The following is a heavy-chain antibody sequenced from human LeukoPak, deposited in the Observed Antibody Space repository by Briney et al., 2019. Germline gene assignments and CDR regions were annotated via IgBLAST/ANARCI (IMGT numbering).Heavy chain of an antibody. CDR3: ARGRSTTTPPYNWFDP. V-gene: IGHV3-33*01. Sequence: GGSLRLSCAASGATFSSYGMHWVRQAPGKGLEWVARIWYDGSKKYYGESVKGRFTISRDNSKKTLYLQMNSLRAEDTAVYYCARGRSTTTPPYNWFDPWGQGTLVTVSS. CDR1: GATFSSYG. D-gene: IGHD4-17*01. J-gene: IGHJ5*02. CDR2: IWYDGSKK.